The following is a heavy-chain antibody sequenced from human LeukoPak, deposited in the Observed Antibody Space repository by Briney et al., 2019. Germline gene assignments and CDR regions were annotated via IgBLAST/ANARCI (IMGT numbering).Heavy chain of an antibody. J-gene: IGHJ4*02. V-gene: IGHV3-23*01. Sequence: GGSLRLSCAASGFTFSSYAMSWVRQAPGKGLEWVSAISGSGGSTYYADSVKGRFTISRDNSKNTLYLQMNSLRAEDTAVYYCAKIFTYDSSGYPNTVDYWGQGTLVTVSS. D-gene: IGHD3-22*01. CDR1: GFTFSSYA. CDR2: ISGSGGST. CDR3: AKIFTYDSSGYPNTVDY.